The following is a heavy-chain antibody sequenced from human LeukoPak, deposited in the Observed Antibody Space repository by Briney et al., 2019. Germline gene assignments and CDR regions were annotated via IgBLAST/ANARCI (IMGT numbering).Heavy chain of an antibody. V-gene: IGHV1-18*01. CDR3: ARVQHLEWLLPNWFDP. J-gene: IGHJ5*02. Sequence: ASVKVSCKASGYTFTSYGISWVRQAPGQGLEWMGWISAYNGNTNYAQKLQGRVTMTTDTSTSTAYMELRSLRSDDTAVYYCARVQHLEWLLPNWFDPWGQGTLVTVSS. CDR1: GYTFTSYG. D-gene: IGHD3-3*01. CDR2: ISAYNGNT.